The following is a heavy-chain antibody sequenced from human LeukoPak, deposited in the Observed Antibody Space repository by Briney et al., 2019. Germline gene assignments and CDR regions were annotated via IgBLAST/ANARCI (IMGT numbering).Heavy chain of an antibody. D-gene: IGHD3-10*01. Sequence: ASVKVSCKASGGTFSSYAISWVRQAPGQGLEWMGGIIPTFGTANYAQKFQGRVTITTDESTSTAYMELSSLRSEDTAVYYCASKADVLLESLGAFDIWGQGTMVTVSS. V-gene: IGHV1-69*05. CDR1: GGTFSSYA. CDR2: IIPTFGTA. CDR3: ASKADVLLESLGAFDI. J-gene: IGHJ3*02.